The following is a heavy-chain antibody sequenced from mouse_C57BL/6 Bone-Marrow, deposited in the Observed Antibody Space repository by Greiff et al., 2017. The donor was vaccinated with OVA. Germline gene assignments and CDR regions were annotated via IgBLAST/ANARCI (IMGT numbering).Heavy chain of an antibody. D-gene: IGHD1-2*01. CDR3: ARDITTAAMDY. V-gene: IGHV7-1*01. CDR2: SRNKANDYTT. J-gene: IGHJ4*01. Sequence: EVKVVESGGGLVQSGRSLRLSCATSGFTFSDFYMEWVRQAPGKGLEWIAASRNKANDYTTEYSASVKGRFIVSRDTSQSILYLQMNALRAEDTAIYYCARDITTAAMDYWGQGTSVTVSS. CDR1: GFTFSDFY.